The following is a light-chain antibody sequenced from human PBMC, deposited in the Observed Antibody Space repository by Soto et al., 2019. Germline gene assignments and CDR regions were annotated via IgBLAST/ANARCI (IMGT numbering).Light chain of an antibody. V-gene: IGKV3-11*01. CDR1: RSISTY. J-gene: IGKJ4*01. Sequence: ETVLRQSPATLSLSPGERATLSCRASRSISTYLAWYQQKPGQAPRLLIYEALNRATGIPARFSGTGSGTDFTLTISSLEPEDSAVYYCQQRSNRSLTFGGGTKVDNK. CDR3: QQRSNRSLT. CDR2: EAL.